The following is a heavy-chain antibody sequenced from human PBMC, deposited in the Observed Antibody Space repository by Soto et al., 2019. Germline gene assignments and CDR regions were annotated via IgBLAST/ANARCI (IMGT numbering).Heavy chain of an antibody. D-gene: IGHD6-6*01. J-gene: IGHJ5*02. CDR1: NGSFSGSY. CDR3: ARAGLSSSSGWFDP. CDR2: IHQSGST. V-gene: IGHV4-34*01. Sequence: SETLSLTCGVYNGSFSGSYWSWIRQPPGKGLEWIGEIHQSGSTNYNPSLKSRLTISVDTSKNHFSLKMTSVTAADTAVYYCARAGLSSSSGWFDPWGQRTLVTVSS.